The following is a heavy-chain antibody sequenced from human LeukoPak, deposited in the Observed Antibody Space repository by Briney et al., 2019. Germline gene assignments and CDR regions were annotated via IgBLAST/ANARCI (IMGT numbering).Heavy chain of an antibody. CDR3: ARSHDHLWGNYPDY. CDR1: GGSFSSSSYY. Sequence: SETLSLTCTVSGGSFSSSSYYGGWIRQPPGKGLEWIGSISYDGSTYYNPSLKSRVTLSVDNSKNQFSLRLNSVTAADTAMYYCARSHDHLWGNYPDYWGQGTLVTVSS. CDR2: ISYDGST. D-gene: IGHD3-16*02. V-gene: IGHV4-39*07. J-gene: IGHJ4*02.